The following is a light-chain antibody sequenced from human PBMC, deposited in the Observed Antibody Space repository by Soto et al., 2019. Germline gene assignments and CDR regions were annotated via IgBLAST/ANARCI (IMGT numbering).Light chain of an antibody. CDR3: EAWDDSLNGQRV. Sequence: QAVVTQPPSASGTPGQRVTISCSGSNSNIAGDTINWYQQLPGMAPKLLIYSNGQRPSGVPARFSGSKSATSASLTISGLQSEDEADYYCEAWDDSLNGQRVFGGGTQLTVL. CDR1: NSNIAGDT. CDR2: SNG. J-gene: IGLJ3*02. V-gene: IGLV1-44*01.